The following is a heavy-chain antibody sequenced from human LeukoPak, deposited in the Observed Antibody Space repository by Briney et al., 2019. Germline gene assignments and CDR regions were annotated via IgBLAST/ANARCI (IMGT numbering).Heavy chain of an antibody. D-gene: IGHD2-2*01. V-gene: IGHV4-30-4*08. Sequence: PSETLSLTSTVSGGSISSGDYYWSWIRQPPGKGLEWIGYIYYSGSTYYNPSLKSRVTISVDKSKNQFSLKLSSVPAADTAVYYCVGTAARPATMRFAPLGQGTLVTVSS. CDR3: VGTAARPATMRFAP. CDR1: GGSISSGDYY. CDR2: IYYSGST. J-gene: IGHJ5*02.